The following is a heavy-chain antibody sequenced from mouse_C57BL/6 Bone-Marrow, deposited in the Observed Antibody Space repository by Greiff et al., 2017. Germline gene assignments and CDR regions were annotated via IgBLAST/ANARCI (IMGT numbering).Heavy chain of an antibody. Sequence: VQGVESGPGLVQPSQSLSITCTVSGFSLTSYGVHWVRQSPGKGLEWLGVIWSGGNTDYNAAFISRLSISKDNSKSQVFFKMNILQADDTAIYYCARNGGYYVPFAYWGQGTLVTVSA. D-gene: IGHD2-3*01. CDR1: GFSLTSYG. V-gene: IGHV2-2*01. CDR3: ARNGGYYVPFAY. J-gene: IGHJ3*01. CDR2: IWSGGNT.